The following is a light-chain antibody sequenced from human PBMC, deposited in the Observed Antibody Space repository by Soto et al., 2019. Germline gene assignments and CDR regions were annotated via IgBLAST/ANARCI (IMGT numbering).Light chain of an antibody. V-gene: IGKV1-27*01. CDR1: QGISNN. CDR2: AAS. Sequence: DVQMTQSPSSLSPSLGDRVTITCRASQGISNNLAWYQQRPGKVPKLLIYAASTLQSGVPSRFSGSGSGTDFTLTISSLQPEDVATYYCQKYNGAPWTFGQGTKVEIK. CDR3: QKYNGAPWT. J-gene: IGKJ1*01.